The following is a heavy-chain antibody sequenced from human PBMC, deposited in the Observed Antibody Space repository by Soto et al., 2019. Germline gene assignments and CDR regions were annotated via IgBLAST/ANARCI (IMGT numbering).Heavy chain of an antibody. CDR1: GFTFSSYA. Sequence: GGSLRLSCATSGFTFSSYAMSWVRQAPGKGLEWVSAISGSGGSTYYADSVKGRFTISRDNSKNTLYLQMNSLRAEDTAVYYCAKDYGRVTMAPFDYWGQGTLVTVSS. V-gene: IGHV3-23*01. J-gene: IGHJ4*02. D-gene: IGHD3-10*01. CDR2: ISGSGGST. CDR3: AKDYGRVTMAPFDY.